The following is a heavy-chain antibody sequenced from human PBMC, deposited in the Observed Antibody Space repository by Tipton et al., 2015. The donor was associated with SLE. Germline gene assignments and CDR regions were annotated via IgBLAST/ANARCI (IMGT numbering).Heavy chain of an antibody. J-gene: IGHJ4*02. D-gene: IGHD2-2*01. Sequence: TLSLTCTVSGGSISSGGYYWSWIRHLPGKGLEWIGYIYYSGNTYYNPSLESRVTISLDTSKNQFSLKVNSLTAADTAVYYCARTIAAAKTSFDFWGQGTLVTVSS. CDR1: GGSISSGGYY. CDR2: IYYSGNT. CDR3: ARTIAAAKTSFDF. V-gene: IGHV4-31*03.